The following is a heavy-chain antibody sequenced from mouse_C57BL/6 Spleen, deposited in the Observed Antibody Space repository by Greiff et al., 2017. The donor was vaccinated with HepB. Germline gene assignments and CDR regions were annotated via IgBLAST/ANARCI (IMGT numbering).Heavy chain of an antibody. CDR2: IYPRSGNT. V-gene: IGHV1-81*01. CDR1: GYTFTSYG. J-gene: IGHJ2*01. D-gene: IGHD1-1*01. Sequence: VQLQQSGAELARPGASVKLSCKASGYTFTSYGISWVKQRTGQGLEWIGEIYPRSGNTYYNEKFKGKATLTADKSSSTAYMELRSLTSEDSAVYFCARWVLLRSFFDYWGQGTTLTVSS. CDR3: ARWVLLRSFFDY.